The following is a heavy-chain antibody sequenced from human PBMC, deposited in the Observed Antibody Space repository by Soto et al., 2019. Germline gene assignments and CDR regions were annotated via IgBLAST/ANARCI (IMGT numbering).Heavy chain of an antibody. V-gene: IGHV2-5*02. J-gene: IGHJ4*02. CDR1: GFSLSTSGVG. CDR2: IYWDDDK. CDR3: ARQARGYAYFDY. D-gene: IGHD5-12*01. Sequence: QITLKESGPTLVKPTQTLTLTCTFSGFSLSTSGVGVGWIRQPPGKALEWLALIYWDDDKRYSPSLKSRLTTXKXXSKNQVVLTMTNMDPVDTATYYCARQARGYAYFDYWGQGTLVTVSS.